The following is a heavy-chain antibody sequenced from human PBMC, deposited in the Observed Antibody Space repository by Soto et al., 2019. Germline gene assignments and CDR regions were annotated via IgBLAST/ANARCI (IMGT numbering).Heavy chain of an antibody. CDR3: ATWHLQEHAYDI. J-gene: IGHJ3*02. Sequence: LRLSFAAFGFTVSGKKYVAWVRQAPGTGLECVSALYDLDGTYYADSVKGRFTTSSDSSRTTVYLQMHSLRPDDTAVYSCATWHLQEHAYDIWGQGTMVTVSS. V-gene: IGHV3-53*01. D-gene: IGHD1-1*01. CDR1: GFTVSGKKY. CDR2: LYDLDGT.